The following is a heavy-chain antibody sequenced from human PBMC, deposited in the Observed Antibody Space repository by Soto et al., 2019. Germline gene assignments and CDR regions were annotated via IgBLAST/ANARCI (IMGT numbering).Heavy chain of an antibody. V-gene: IGHV3-23*01. CDR1: GFSFRSYA. CDR2: LTARDNSA. J-gene: IGHJ4*02. CDR3: AKDYSDGWYSIAGFDY. D-gene: IGHD6-19*01. Sequence: EVQVLESGGGLVQPGGSLRLSCVASGFSFRSYAMSWVRQSPGKGLEWVSSLTARDNSAYFADSVKGRFTISRDNSKNTLYLQMNSLRAEDTAVYYCAKDYSDGWYSIAGFDYWGQGALVTVSS.